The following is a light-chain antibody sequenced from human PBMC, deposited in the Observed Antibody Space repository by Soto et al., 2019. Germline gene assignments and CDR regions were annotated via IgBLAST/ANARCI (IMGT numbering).Light chain of an antibody. CDR1: QSVLYSSNNKNH. CDR2: WAS. V-gene: IGKV4-1*01. Sequence: DIVMTQSPDSLAVSLGERATINCKSSQSVLYSSNNKNHLAWYQQKPGQPPKLLIYWASTRESGVPDRFSGSGSETDFTLTISSLQAEDVAVYYCQQYSSTLWTFGQGTKVEIK. CDR3: QQYSSTLWT. J-gene: IGKJ1*01.